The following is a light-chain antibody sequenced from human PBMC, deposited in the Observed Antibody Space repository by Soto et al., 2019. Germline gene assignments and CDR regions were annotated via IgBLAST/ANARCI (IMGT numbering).Light chain of an antibody. CDR2: DVS. CDR1: SSDVGAYNY. Sequence: QSALTQPACVSGSPGQSITISCTGTSSDVGAYNYVSWYQQHPGKVPKLMIYDVSNRPSGVSNRFSGSKSGNTASLTISGLQPEDEADYYCSSYTGSSLGVFGTGTKVTVL. J-gene: IGLJ1*01. CDR3: SSYTGSSLGV. V-gene: IGLV2-14*01.